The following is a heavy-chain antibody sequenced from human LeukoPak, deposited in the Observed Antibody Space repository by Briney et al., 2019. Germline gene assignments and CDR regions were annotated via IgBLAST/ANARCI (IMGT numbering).Heavy chain of an antibody. CDR2: FSSSGRYI. V-gene: IGHV3-21*01. Sequence: GGSLRLSCAASGFTLSSYTMNWVRQAPGKGLEWVSSFSSSGRYIYYVDSVKGRFTISRDNAKNSLYLQMNSLRAEDTAVYYCARGGPGRSLTIVPERTKYYMGVWGKGATVTVSS. CDR1: GFTLSSYT. CDR3: ARGGPGRSLTIVPERTKYYMGV. D-gene: IGHD1-26*01. J-gene: IGHJ6*03.